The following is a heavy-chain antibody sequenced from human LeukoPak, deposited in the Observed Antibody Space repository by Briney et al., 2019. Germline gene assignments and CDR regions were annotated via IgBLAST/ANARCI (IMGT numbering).Heavy chain of an antibody. CDR2: ISAYNGRT. Sequence: ASVKVSCKAAGYTFTSHYITWVRQAPGQGLEGVGWISAYNGRTTYAQKFQGGATMTIDTSTTTAYMDLRSLTSDDTAIYYCTKGGAMVATVDFWGQGTLVTVSS. D-gene: IGHD5-18*01. J-gene: IGHJ4*02. CDR3: TKGGAMVATVDF. V-gene: IGHV1-18*01. CDR1: GYTFTSHY.